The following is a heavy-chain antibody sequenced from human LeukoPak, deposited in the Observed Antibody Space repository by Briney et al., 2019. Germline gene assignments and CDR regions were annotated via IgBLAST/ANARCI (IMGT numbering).Heavy chain of an antibody. Sequence: ASVKVYCKASGYTFTGYYMHWVRQAPGQGLEWMGWINPNSGGTNYAQKFQGRVTMTRDTSISTAYMELSRLRSDDTAVYYCARGALPRGYCSGGSCYHYYMDVWGKGTTVTVSS. CDR2: INPNSGGT. CDR1: GYTFTGYY. CDR3: ARGALPRGYCSGGSCYHYYMDV. J-gene: IGHJ6*03. V-gene: IGHV1-2*02. D-gene: IGHD2-15*01.